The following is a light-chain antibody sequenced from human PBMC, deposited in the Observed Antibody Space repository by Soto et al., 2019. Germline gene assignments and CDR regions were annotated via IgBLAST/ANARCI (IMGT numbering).Light chain of an antibody. V-gene: IGKV3-15*01. J-gene: IGKJ2*01. CDR3: QQYNNWPPYT. Sequence: DIVMTQSPATLSVSPGERATLSCRARQSVGSGLSWYQQKPGQAPRLLIYGASTRATGIPARFSGSGSGTEFTLTISSLQSEDYAVYYCQQYNNWPPYTFGQGTKVEIK. CDR2: GAS. CDR1: QSVGSG.